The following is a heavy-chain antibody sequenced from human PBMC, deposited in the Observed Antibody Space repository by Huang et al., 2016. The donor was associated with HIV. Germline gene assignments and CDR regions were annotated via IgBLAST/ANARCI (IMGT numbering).Heavy chain of an antibody. V-gene: IGHV3-64*07. D-gene: IGHD3-10*01. CDR3: ARGYGSGSPYFDL. CDR1: GFTFNTYA. Sequence: EVQLVESGGGLVQHGGSLRLSCAASGFTFNTYAMNWVRQAPGKGLEYVSGITSNGGSTYHADSVKGRFTISRDNSKNTLFLQMGSLRAEDMAVYYCARGYGSGSPYFDLWGRGTLVTVSS. J-gene: IGHJ2*01. CDR2: ITSNGGST.